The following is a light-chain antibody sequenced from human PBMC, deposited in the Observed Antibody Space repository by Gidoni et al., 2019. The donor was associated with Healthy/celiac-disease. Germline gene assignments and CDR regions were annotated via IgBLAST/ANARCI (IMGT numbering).Light chain of an antibody. CDR1: QSISSW. J-gene: IGKJ1*01. CDR2: KAS. V-gene: IGKV1-5*03. Sequence: QSISSWLAWYQQKPGKAPKLLIYKASSLESGVTSRFSGSGSGTEFTLTISSLQPDDFATYYCQQYNSYWTFGQGTKVEIK. CDR3: QQYNSYWT.